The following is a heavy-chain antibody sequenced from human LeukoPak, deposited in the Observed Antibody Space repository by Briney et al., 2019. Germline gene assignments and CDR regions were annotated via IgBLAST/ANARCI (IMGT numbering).Heavy chain of an antibody. Sequence: EASVKVSCKASGYTFTSYAMHWVRQAPGQRLEWMGWINAGNGNTKYSQKFQGRVTITADESTSTAYMELSSLRSEDTAVYYCARGRKTTVTYNWFDPWGQGTLVTVSS. D-gene: IGHD4-17*01. CDR3: ARGRKTTVTYNWFDP. V-gene: IGHV1-3*01. CDR1: GYTFTSYA. J-gene: IGHJ5*02. CDR2: INAGNGNT.